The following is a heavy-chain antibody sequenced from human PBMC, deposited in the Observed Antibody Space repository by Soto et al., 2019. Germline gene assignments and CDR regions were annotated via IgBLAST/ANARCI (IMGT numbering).Heavy chain of an antibody. V-gene: IGHV2-5*01. J-gene: IGHJ3*02. D-gene: IGHD1-26*01. Sequence: QITLKESGPTLVKPTQTLMLTCTFSGFSLSTRAVGVGWIRQPPGKALEWLALIYWNDDKRYSPSLKNRLTITKDTSKNHVVLTMTNMDPVDTATYYCAHRHELGSFDIWGQGTKVTVSS. CDR1: GFSLSTRAVG. CDR2: IYWNDDK. CDR3: AHRHELGSFDI.